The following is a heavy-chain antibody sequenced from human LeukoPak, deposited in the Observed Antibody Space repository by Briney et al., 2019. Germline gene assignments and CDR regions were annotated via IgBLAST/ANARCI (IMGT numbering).Heavy chain of an antibody. D-gene: IGHD2-8*01. CDR2: IKSRTDGGTT. CDR1: GFPFSSAW. V-gene: IGHV3-15*01. J-gene: IGHJ4*02. CDR3: TTNTAPRM. Sequence: GGSLRLSCAASGFPFSSAWMSWVRQAPGKGLEWVGRIKSRTDGGTTDHAASVEGRFTISRDDSENTVYLQMNSLKTEDTAVYYCTTNTAPRMWGQGTLVTVSS.